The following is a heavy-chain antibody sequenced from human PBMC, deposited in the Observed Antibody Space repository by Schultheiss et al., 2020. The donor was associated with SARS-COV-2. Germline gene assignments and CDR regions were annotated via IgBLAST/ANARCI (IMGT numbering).Heavy chain of an antibody. CDR2: ISSSTSYI. D-gene: IGHD2-8*01. Sequence: GGSLRLSCAASGFTFSSYSMSWVRQAPGKGLEWVSSISSSTSYIYYADSVKGRFTISRDNAKNSLYLQMNSLRAEDTAVYYCARAPRYCTDGVCSIDYWGQGTLVTVSS. V-gene: IGHV3-21*01. CDR1: GFTFSSYS. CDR3: ARAPRYCTDGVCSIDY. J-gene: IGHJ4*02.